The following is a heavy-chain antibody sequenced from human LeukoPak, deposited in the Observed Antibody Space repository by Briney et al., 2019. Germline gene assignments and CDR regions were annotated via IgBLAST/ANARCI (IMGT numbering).Heavy chain of an antibody. V-gene: IGHV3-30*03. CDR2: MEYDGNIK. Sequence: GGSLRLSCAASGFSFTTYWMGWVRQAPGKGLEWVAFMEYDGNIKYYADSVKGRFTISRDNSKNTLYLQMDSLRADDTAVYFCARDSIRQQLYYFDYWGRGTPVTVSS. CDR1: GFSFTTYW. D-gene: IGHD6-13*01. J-gene: IGHJ4*02. CDR3: ARDSIRQQLYYFDY.